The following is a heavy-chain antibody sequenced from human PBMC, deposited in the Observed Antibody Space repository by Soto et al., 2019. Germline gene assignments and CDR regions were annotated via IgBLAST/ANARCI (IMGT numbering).Heavy chain of an antibody. D-gene: IGHD2-15*01. J-gene: IGHJ6*02. CDR1: GGTFSSYA. CDR2: IIPIFGTA. Sequence: QVQLVQSGAEVKKPGSSVKVSCKASGGTFSSYAISWVRQAPGQGLEWMGGIIPIFGTANYAQKFQGRVTITADEPTSTAYMELSSLRSEDTAVYYCARDGLMVVAAPDYSSGMDVWGQGTTVTVYS. V-gene: IGHV1-69*12. CDR3: ARDGLMVVAAPDYSSGMDV.